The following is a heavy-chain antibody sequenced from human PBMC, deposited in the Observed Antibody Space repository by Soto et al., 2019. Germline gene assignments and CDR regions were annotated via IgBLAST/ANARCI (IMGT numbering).Heavy chain of an antibody. CDR1: GGSFSGYY. D-gene: IGHD3-9*01. V-gene: IGHV4-34*01. CDR3: ARGGLRYFDWLPPYNWFDP. CDR2: INHSGST. J-gene: IGHJ5*02. Sequence: PSETLSLTCAVYGGSFSGYYWSWIRQPPGKGLEWIGEINHSGSTNYNPSLKSRVTISVDTSKNQFSLKLSSVTAADTAVYYCARGGLRYFDWLPPYNWFDPWGQGTLVTVS.